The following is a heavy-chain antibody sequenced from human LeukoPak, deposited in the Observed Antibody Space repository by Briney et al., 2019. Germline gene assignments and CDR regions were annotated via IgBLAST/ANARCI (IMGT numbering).Heavy chain of an antibody. CDR2: ISAYNGDT. D-gene: IGHD4-4*01. CDR3: ARIRNYHLQEAVDI. CDR1: GFTFSSYG. V-gene: IGHV1-18*01. Sequence: GASVKVSCKASGFTFSSYGFSWVRQAPGQGIEWMGWISAYNGDTKYAQKFLGRVIMTMDTSTNTVYMELMSLRYDDTAMYYCARIRNYHLQEAVDIWGQGTMVTVSS. J-gene: IGHJ3*02.